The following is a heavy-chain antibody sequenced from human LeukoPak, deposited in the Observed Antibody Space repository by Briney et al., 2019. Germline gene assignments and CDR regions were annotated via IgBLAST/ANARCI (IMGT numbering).Heavy chain of an antibody. CDR3: ARVAGGYGYYFDY. CDR2: FYYSGST. D-gene: IGHD5-12*01. Sequence: SETLSLTYTVSGGSISSSNYYWGWIRQPPGKGLEWVGSFYYSGSTYYNPSLKSRLTISVDTSKNQFSLKLSSVTAADTAVYYCARVAGGYGYYFDYWGQGTLVTVSS. CDR1: GGSISSSNYY. V-gene: IGHV4-39*07. J-gene: IGHJ4*02.